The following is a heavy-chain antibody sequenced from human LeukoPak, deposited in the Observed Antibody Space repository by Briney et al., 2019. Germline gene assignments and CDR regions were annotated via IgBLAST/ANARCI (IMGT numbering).Heavy chain of an antibody. Sequence: GGSLRLSCAASGFTFSSYAMHWVRQAPGKGLEWVAVISYDGSNKYYADSVKGRFTISRDNSKNELYLQMNSLRAEDAAVYFCAKTPTMTSVTMFDFWGQGTLVTVSS. CDR2: ISYDGSNK. D-gene: IGHD4-17*01. CDR3: AKTPTMTSVTMFDF. J-gene: IGHJ4*02. CDR1: GFTFSSYA. V-gene: IGHV3-30*04.